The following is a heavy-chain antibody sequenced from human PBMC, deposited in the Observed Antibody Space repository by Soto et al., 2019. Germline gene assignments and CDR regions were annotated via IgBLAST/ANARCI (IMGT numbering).Heavy chain of an antibody. J-gene: IGHJ6*04. CDR2: INAGNGNT. D-gene: IGHD3-3*01. CDR3: AKYEILFFGVFMSPALYHYDGMAV. CDR1: GYTFTSYA. Sequence: ASVKVSCKASGYTFTSYAMHWVRQAPGQRLEWMGWINAGNGNTKYSQKFQGRVTITRDTSASTAYMELSSLRSEDTAVYYCAKYEILFFGVFMSPALYHYDGMAVWAKGPTDPASP. V-gene: IGHV1-3*01.